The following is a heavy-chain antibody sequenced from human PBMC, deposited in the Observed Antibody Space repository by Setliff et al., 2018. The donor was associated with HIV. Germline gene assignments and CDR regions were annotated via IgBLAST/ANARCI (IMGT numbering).Heavy chain of an antibody. V-gene: IGHV4-34*01. Sequence: PSETLSLTCAFYGGSFSSYYWNWIRQPPGKGLEWIGEFSPTGSPTYNPSLESRVTISVDTSKNQCSLKLSSVTAADTAVYYCARVQVGGYNFYYWGQGTLVTVSS. CDR2: FSPTGSP. D-gene: IGHD5-12*01. J-gene: IGHJ4*02. CDR3: ARVQVGGYNFYY. CDR1: GGSFSSYY.